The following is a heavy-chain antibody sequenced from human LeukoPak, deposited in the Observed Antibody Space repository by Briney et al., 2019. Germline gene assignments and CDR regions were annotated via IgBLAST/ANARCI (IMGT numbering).Heavy chain of an antibody. Sequence: SETLSLTCTVSGGSVSSGSCYWSWIRQPPGKGLEWIGYIYYSGSTNYNPSLKSRVTISVDTSKNQFSLKLSSVTAADTAVYYCAREDSYDLGIIDYWGQGTLVTVSS. V-gene: IGHV4-61*01. CDR2: IYYSGST. CDR3: AREDSYDLGIIDY. J-gene: IGHJ4*02. CDR1: GGSVSSGSCY. D-gene: IGHD3-22*01.